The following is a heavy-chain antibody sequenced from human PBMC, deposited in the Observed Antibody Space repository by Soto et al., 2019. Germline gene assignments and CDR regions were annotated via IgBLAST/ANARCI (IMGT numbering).Heavy chain of an antibody. CDR2: IIPIFGTA. CDR1: GGTFSSYA. J-gene: IGHJ3*02. V-gene: IGHV1-69*13. CDR3: AIPRTVRFLEWYPRAYDAFDI. D-gene: IGHD3-3*01. Sequence: SVKVSCKASGGTFSSYAISWVRQAPGQGLEWMGGIIPIFGTANYAQKFQGRVTITADESTSTAYMELSSLRSEDTAVYYCAIPRTVRFLEWYPRAYDAFDIWGQGTMVTVSS.